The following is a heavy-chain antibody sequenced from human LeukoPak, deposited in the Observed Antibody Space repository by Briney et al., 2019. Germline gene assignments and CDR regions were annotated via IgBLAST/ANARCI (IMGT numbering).Heavy chain of an antibody. Sequence: SETLSLTCTVSGGSISSSSYYWGWIRQPPGKGLEWIGSIYYSGSTYYNPSLKSRVTISVDTSKNQFSLKLNSVTAADTAVYYCARGLITTRYFHHWGQGTLVTVSS. CDR3: ARGLITTRYFHH. CDR1: GGSISSSSYY. CDR2: IYYSGST. V-gene: IGHV4-39*01. J-gene: IGHJ1*01. D-gene: IGHD3-22*01.